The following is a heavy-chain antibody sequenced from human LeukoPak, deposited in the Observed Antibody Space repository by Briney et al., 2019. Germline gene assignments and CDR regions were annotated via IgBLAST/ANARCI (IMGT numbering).Heavy chain of an antibody. Sequence: GGSLRLSCADSVFTFRSFAMSWVRQARGKGLEWISAISGSGGSTYYADSVKGRFTISRDNSKNTLYLQMNSLRAEDTAVYYCAREDITGFDYWGQGTLVTVSS. J-gene: IGHJ4*02. D-gene: IGHD3-3*01. V-gene: IGHV3-23*01. CDR2: ISGSGGST. CDR1: VFTFRSFA. CDR3: AREDITGFDY.